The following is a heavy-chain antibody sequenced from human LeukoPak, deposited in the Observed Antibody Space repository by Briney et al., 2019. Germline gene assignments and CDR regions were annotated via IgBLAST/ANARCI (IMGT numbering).Heavy chain of an antibody. CDR2: IDPNGGGA. CDR3: ARDSSKLAYCGGDCPSYGMDV. J-gene: IGHJ6*02. Sequence: ASVKVSCKASGYIFTSYYMHWVRQAPGQGLEWMGVIDPNGGGANYPQKVQGRVTMTTDTSTSTAYMELRSLRSDDTAVYYCARDSSKLAYCGGDCPSYGMDVWGQGTTVTVSS. CDR1: GYIFTSYY. V-gene: IGHV1-46*01. D-gene: IGHD2-21*02.